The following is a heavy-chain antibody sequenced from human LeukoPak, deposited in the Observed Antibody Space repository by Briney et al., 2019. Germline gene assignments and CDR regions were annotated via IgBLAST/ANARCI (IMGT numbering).Heavy chain of an antibody. J-gene: IGHJ6*03. Sequence: SVKVSCKASGGTFSSYAISWVRQAPGQGLEWMGGTIPIFGTANYAQEFQGRVTMTADESASTAYIELSSLRSEDTAVYYCERVVAYCSSTSCYRSILPPYYYMDVWGKGTTVTVSS. CDR2: TIPIFGTA. CDR1: GGTFSSYA. CDR3: ERVVAYCSSTSCYRSILPPYYYMDV. D-gene: IGHD2-2*01. V-gene: IGHV1-69*01.